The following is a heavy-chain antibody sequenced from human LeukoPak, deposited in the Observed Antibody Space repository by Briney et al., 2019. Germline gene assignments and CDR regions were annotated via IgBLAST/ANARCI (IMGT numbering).Heavy chain of an antibody. CDR1: GFTFNNYA. CDR3: AKGSGYSYGRSYYFDH. CDR2: ISGSGAST. Sequence: GGSLRLSCAASGFTFNNYAMTWVRQAPGKGLEWVSAISGSGASTYYADSVKGRFTISRDNSNNTLYLQLNSLRAEDTAVYFCAKGSGYSYGRSYYFDHWGQGTLATVAS. V-gene: IGHV3-23*01. D-gene: IGHD5-18*01. J-gene: IGHJ4*02.